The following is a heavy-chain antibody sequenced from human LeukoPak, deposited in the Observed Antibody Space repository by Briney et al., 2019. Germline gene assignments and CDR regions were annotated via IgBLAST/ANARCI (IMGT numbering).Heavy chain of an antibody. V-gene: IGHV3-30*02. J-gene: IGHJ5*02. CDR3: ARASLGVDNWFDP. Sequence: GGSLRLSCAASGFTFSSYGMLWVRQAPGKGLEWVAFIRNDGSAKYYAAAVKGRFTISRDNSKNTLYLQMNSLRSEDTAVYYCARASLGVDNWFDPWGQGTLVTVSS. CDR1: GFTFSSYG. D-gene: IGHD3-10*01. CDR2: IRNDGSAK.